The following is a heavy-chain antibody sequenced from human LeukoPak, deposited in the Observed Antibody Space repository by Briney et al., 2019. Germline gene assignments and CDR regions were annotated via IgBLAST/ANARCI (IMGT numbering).Heavy chain of an antibody. CDR1: GGTFNSYA. CDR3: ARRDGYNKGFDY. CDR2: IIPIFGTT. D-gene: IGHD5-24*01. Sequence: SVKVSCKASGGTFNSYAISWVRQAPGQGLEWMGGIIPIFGTTNYARKFRGRVTLTADKSTRTAYMELSSLRSEDTAVYYCARRDGYNKGFDYWGQGTLVTVSS. V-gene: IGHV1-69*06. J-gene: IGHJ4*02.